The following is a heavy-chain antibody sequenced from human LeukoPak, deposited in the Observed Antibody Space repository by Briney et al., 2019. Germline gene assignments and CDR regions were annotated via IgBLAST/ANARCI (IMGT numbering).Heavy chain of an antibody. CDR3: ARSKPTTVTTAFDP. V-gene: IGHV1-18*01. D-gene: IGHD4-11*01. Sequence: GASVKVSCKASGYTFTSYGISWLRQAPGQGLEWMGWISAYNGNTNYAQKLQGRVTMTTDASTSTAYMELRSLRSDDTAVYYCARSKPTTVTTAFDPWGQGTLVTVSS. CDR1: GYTFTSYG. CDR2: ISAYNGNT. J-gene: IGHJ5*02.